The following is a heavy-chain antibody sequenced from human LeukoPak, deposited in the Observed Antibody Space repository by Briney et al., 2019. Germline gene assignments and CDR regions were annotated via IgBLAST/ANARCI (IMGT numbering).Heavy chain of an antibody. CDR1: GFTFSSYA. D-gene: IGHD6-13*01. V-gene: IGHV3-23*01. Sequence: GGSLRLSCAASGFTFSSYAMSWVRQAPGKGLEWVSAISGSGGSTYYADSVKGRFTISRDNSKNTLYLQMNSLRAEDTAVYYCAKDQGRSSWYQAIDYWGQGTLVTVSS. J-gene: IGHJ4*02. CDR3: AKDQGRSSWYQAIDY. CDR2: ISGSGGST.